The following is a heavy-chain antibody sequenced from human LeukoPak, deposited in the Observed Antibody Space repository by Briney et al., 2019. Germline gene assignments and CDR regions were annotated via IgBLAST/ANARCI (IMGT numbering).Heavy chain of an antibody. CDR3: ARGVWSSSWYGYYYYMDV. V-gene: IGHV4-38-2*02. CDR1: GYSISSDYY. Sequence: TSETLSLTCTVSGYSISSDYYWGWIRQPPGKGLEWIGSIYHSGSTYYNPSLKSRVTISVDTSKNQFSLKLSSVTAADTAVYYCARGVWSSSWYGYYYYMDVWGKGTTVTVSS. D-gene: IGHD6-13*01. CDR2: IYHSGST. J-gene: IGHJ6*03.